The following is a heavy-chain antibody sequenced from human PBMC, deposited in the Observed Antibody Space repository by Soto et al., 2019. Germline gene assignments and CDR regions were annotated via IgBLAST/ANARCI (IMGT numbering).Heavy chain of an antibody. V-gene: IGHV3-30*18. CDR2: MSYDGKNE. J-gene: IGHJ4*02. D-gene: IGHD6-13*01. Sequence: ESVGGVVQPGRSLRLSCAASGFSLSVYGIHWLRLAPGKGLEWVAVMSYDGKNEYYADSVKGRFTVSRDTSKSTVYLQMNSLKTEDTALYYCAKDPLTYGSRWNKGYFDYWGRGTLVTDSS. CDR3: AKDPLTYGSRWNKGYFDY. CDR1: GFSLSVYG.